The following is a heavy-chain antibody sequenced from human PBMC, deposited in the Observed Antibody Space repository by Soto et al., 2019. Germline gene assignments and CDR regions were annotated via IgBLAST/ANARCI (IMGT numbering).Heavy chain of an antibody. Sequence: SETLSLTCAVSGGSISSGGYSWSWIRQPPGKGLEWIGYIYHSGSTYYNPSLKSRVTISVDRSKNQFSLKLSSVTAADTAVYYCARVEYSSSSFDYWGRGTLVTVSS. CDR3: ARVEYSSSSFDY. V-gene: IGHV4-30-2*01. CDR2: IYHSGST. D-gene: IGHD6-6*01. CDR1: GGSISSGGYS. J-gene: IGHJ4*02.